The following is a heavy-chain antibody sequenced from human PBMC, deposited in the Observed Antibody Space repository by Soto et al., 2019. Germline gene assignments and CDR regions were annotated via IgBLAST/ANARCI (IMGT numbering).Heavy chain of an antibody. V-gene: IGHV4-4*07. CDR1: GVSISSYY. CDR2: IYNRGST. CDR3: ARAPPGPSPRWDV. J-gene: IGHJ6*02. Sequence: PSETLSLTCTVSGVSISSYYWSWIRQPAGKGLEWIGRIYNRGSTNYIPSLKSRVTLSVDRSKNQFSLNLTSVTAADTAMYFCARAPPGPSPRWDVWGQGTTVTVSS. D-gene: IGHD3-10*01.